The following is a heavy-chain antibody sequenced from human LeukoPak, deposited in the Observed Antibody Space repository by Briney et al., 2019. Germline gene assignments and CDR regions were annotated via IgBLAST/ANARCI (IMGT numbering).Heavy chain of an antibody. V-gene: IGHV1-69*13. CDR2: IIPIFGTA. J-gene: IGHJ4*02. CDR1: GGTFSSYA. CDR3: AREFGEGGYENYYFDY. Sequence: ASVKVSCKASGGTFSSYAISWVRQAPGQGLEWMGGIIPIFGTANYAQKFQGRVTITADESTSTAYMELSSLRSEDTAVYYCAREFGEGGYENYYFDYWGQGTLVTVSS. D-gene: IGHD5-12*01.